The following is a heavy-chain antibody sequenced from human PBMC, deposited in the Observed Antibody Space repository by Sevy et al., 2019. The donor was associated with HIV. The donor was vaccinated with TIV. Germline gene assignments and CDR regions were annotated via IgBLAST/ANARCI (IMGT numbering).Heavy chain of an antibody. CDR3: ARADYDFWSGYYTGPFGAFDI. CDR1: GFSFSTYW. V-gene: IGHV3-7*04. Sequence: GGSLRLSCAASGFSFSTYWMSWVRQAPGKGLEWVANIKEDGSETFHVDSVKGRFTISRDNAKNSLFLQLSSLRAEDTAVYYCARADYDFWSGYYTGPFGAFDIWGQGTMVTVSS. J-gene: IGHJ3*02. CDR2: IKEDGSET. D-gene: IGHD3-3*01.